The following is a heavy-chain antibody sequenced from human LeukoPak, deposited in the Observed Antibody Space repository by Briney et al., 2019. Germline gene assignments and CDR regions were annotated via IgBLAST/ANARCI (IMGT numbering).Heavy chain of an antibody. CDR2: IYCSGNT. D-gene: IGHD3-22*01. CDR3: ARAPHFFDTSGSRYYFDY. V-gene: IGHV4-39*07. Sequence: PSETLSLTCSVSGGSIRSTTYYWGWIRQPPGKGLEWIGSIYCSGNTYYSPSPMSRVTISVDTSKNQFSLILRSVTAADTAVYYCARAPHFFDTSGSRYYFDYWGQGALVTVSS. CDR1: GGSIRSTTYY. J-gene: IGHJ4*02.